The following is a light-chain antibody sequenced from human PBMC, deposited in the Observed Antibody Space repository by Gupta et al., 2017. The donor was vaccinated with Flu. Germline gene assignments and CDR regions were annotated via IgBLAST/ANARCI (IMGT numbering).Light chain of an antibody. CDR3: QQEDAFPWT. CDR2: KAS. J-gene: IGKJ1*01. CDR1: QRISDW. Sequence: PSTRSASVGERGTSTCRASQRISDWLAWYQQKPGKAPNLLMYKASTLESGVPSRFSGSGSGTEFTLTISSRQPDDLATYYCQQEDAFPWTFGQGTKVEIK. V-gene: IGKV1-5*03.